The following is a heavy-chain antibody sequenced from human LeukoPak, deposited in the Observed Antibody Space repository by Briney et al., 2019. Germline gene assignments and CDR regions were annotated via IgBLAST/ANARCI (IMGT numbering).Heavy chain of an antibody. CDR1: GGSISSGDYY. V-gene: IGHV4-30-4*01. D-gene: IGHD4-17*01. CDR2: IYHSGST. CDR3: ARDTRGDYYFDY. J-gene: IGHJ4*02. Sequence: SQTLSLTCTVSGGSISSGDYYWTWIRQPPGKGLEWIGYIYHSGSTYYNPSLKSRITISVDTSKNQFSLKLSSVTAADTAVYYCARDTRGDYYFDYWGQGTLVTVSS.